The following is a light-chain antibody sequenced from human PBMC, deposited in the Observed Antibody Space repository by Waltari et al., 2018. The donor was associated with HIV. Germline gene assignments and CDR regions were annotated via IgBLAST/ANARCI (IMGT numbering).Light chain of an antibody. V-gene: IGLV2-14*03. CDR2: DVT. Sequence: QSALTQPASVSGSPGQSIPISCTGTSNDVGGSNYVSWYQQHPGKAPKLMIYDVTTRPSGVSDRFSGSKSGNTASLTISGLQAEDEADYYCSSYTKTLYVIFGGGTKLTVL. J-gene: IGLJ2*01. CDR3: SSYTKTLYVI. CDR1: SNDVGGSNY.